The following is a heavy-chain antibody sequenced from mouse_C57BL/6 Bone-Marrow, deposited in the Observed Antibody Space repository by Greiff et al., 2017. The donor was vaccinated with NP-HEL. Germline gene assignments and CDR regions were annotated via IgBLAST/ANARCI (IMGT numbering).Heavy chain of an antibody. CDR3: ARANWPYWYFDV. CDR1: GFSINSDCY. D-gene: IGHD4-1*01. CDR2: TFYSGIT. J-gene: IGHJ1*03. Sequence: EVQLQESGPSLVRPSQSLSLTCTVTGFSINSDCYWIWIRQFPGNKLEYIGYTFYSGITYYNPSLESRTYITRDTSKNQFSLKLSSVTTEDTATYYCARANWPYWYFDVWGTGTTVTVSS. V-gene: IGHV3-3*01.